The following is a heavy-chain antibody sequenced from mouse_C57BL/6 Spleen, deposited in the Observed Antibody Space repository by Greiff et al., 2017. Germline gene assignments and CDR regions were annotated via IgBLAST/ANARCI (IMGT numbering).Heavy chain of an antibody. V-gene: IGHV1-53*01. CDR2: INPSNGGT. D-gene: IGHD2-1*01. Sequence: VQLQQSGTELVKPGASVKLSCKASGYTFTSYWMHWVKQRPGQGLEWIGNINPSNGGTNYNEKFKSKATLPVDKSSSTAYMQLSSLTSEDSAVYYCARSGEDYGNYEGAMDYWGQGTSVTVSS. CDR1: GYTFTSYW. J-gene: IGHJ4*01. CDR3: ARSGEDYGNYEGAMDY.